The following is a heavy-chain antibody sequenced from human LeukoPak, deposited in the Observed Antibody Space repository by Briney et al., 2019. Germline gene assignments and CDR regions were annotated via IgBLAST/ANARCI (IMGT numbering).Heavy chain of an antibody. V-gene: IGHV3-23*01. Sequence: GGSLRLSCAASGFTFYNYAMSWVRQAPGKGLEWVSAITGSGTDTFHADSVKGRFTISRDNSKNTLYLQMNSLRAEDTAVYYCAKRSGDYYQDYWGQGTLVTVSS. J-gene: IGHJ4*02. CDR3: AKRSGDYYQDY. CDR2: ITGSGTDT. D-gene: IGHD3-22*01. CDR1: GFTFYNYA.